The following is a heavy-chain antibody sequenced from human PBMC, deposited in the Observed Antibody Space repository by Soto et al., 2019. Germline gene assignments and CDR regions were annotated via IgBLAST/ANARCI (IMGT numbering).Heavy chain of an antibody. J-gene: IGHJ6*02. Sequence: EVKMVESGGGLVQPGGSLSLSCEVSGFTLSTYSMNWVRQAPGKGLEWVSFITSSGSTIYYADSVKGRFTVSRDNAKNSLFLQMNSLRDEDTAVYYCARVAIASGGVIALTYALDVWGQGTTVTVSS. D-gene: IGHD3-16*02. CDR1: GFTLSTYS. CDR3: ARVAIASGGVIALTYALDV. V-gene: IGHV3-48*02. CDR2: ITSSGSTI.